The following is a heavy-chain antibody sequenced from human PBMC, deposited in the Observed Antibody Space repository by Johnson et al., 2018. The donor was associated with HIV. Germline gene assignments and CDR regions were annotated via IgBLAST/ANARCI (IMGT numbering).Heavy chain of an antibody. J-gene: IGHJ3*02. D-gene: IGHD1-1*01. CDR2: TSYDGSNK. V-gene: IGHV3-30*03. CDR3: ARGGGWKGSFDI. CDR1: GFPFSSYG. Sequence: QVQLVESGGGVVQPGRSLRLSCAASGFPFSSYGMHWVRQAPGKGLEWVAVTSYDGSNKYYADSVKGRFTISRDNSKNTLYLQMNSLRPEDTAVYFCARGGGWKGSFDIWGQGTMVTVSS.